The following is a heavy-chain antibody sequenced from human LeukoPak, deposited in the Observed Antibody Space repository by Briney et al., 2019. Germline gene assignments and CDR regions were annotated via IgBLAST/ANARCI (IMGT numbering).Heavy chain of an antibody. CDR1: GGSISSGGHY. CDR3: AREGYGGDFDY. V-gene: IGHV4-31*03. CDR2: IYYSGST. D-gene: IGHD4-23*01. J-gene: IGHJ4*02. Sequence: SETLSLTCTVSGGSISSGGHYWSWIRQHPGKGLEWIGYIYYSGSTYYNPSLKSRVTISVDTSKIQFSLKLNSVTAADTAVYYCAREGYGGDFDYWGQGTLVTVSS.